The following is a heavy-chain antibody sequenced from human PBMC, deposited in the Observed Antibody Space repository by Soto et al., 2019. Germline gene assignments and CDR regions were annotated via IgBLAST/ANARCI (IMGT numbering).Heavy chain of an antibody. Sequence: SETLSLTCAVYGGSFSGYYWSWIRQPPGKGLEWIGEINHSGSTNYNPSLKSRVTISVDTSKNQFSLKLSSVTAADTAVYYCARAVAAATSWFDPWGQGTLVNRLL. CDR1: GGSFSGYY. V-gene: IGHV4-34*01. J-gene: IGHJ5*02. CDR3: ARAVAAATSWFDP. CDR2: INHSGST. D-gene: IGHD6-19*01.